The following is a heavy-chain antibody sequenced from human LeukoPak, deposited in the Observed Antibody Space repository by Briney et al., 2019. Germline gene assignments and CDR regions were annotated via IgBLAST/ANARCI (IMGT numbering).Heavy chain of an antibody. CDR3: AKEGSSGWPDGLFDY. CDR1: GFTCSSYG. Sequence: GRSLRLSCAASGFTCSSYGMHWVRQAPGKGLEWVAVISNDGSNKYYADSVKGRFTISRDNSKNTLYLQMNSLRAEDTAVYYYAKEGSSGWPDGLFDYWGQGTLVTVSS. V-gene: IGHV3-30*18. D-gene: IGHD3-22*01. J-gene: IGHJ4*02. CDR2: ISNDGSNK.